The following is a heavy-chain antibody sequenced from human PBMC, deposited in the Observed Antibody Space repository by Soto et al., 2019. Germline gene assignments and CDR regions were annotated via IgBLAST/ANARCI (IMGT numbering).Heavy chain of an antibody. CDR1: GYTFIGYY. V-gene: IGHV1-2*06. CDR2: IKSKSGDT. Sequence: ASVKGSCKASGYTFIGYYMHWVRQAPGQGLEWMGQIKSKSGDTKYAQNFQGRVTMTRDTSISTAYMEVHGLTSDDTAVYYCARVGLHNWNYFDYWGQGTLVTVSS. J-gene: IGHJ4*02. D-gene: IGHD1-20*01. CDR3: ARVGLHNWNYFDY.